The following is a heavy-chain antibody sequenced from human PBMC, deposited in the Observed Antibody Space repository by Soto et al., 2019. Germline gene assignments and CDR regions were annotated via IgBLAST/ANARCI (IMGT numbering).Heavy chain of an antibody. Sequence: PGGSLRLSCAASGFTFSSYAMSWVRQAPGKGLEWVSVISGSGGSTYYADSVKGRFTISRDNSKNTLYLQMNSLRAEDTAVYYCAIHLRGYCSSTSCYREDYYYYGMDVWGQGTTVTVSS. D-gene: IGHD2-2*02. CDR3: AIHLRGYCSSTSCYREDYYYYGMDV. J-gene: IGHJ6*02. V-gene: IGHV3-23*01. CDR1: GFTFSSYA. CDR2: ISGSGGST.